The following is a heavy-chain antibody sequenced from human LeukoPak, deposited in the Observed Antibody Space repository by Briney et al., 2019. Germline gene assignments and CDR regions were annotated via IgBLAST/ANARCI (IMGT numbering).Heavy chain of an antibody. CDR1: GGSISSSSYY. J-gene: IGHJ4*02. CDR3: ARTPRNFGCIDY. D-gene: IGHD2-15*01. CDR2: IYYSGST. Sequence: SETLSLTCTVSGGSISSSSYYWGWIRQPPGKGLEWIGSIYYSGSTYYNPSLKSRVTISVDTSKNQFSLKLSSVTAADTAVYYCARTPRNFGCIDYWGQGTLVTVSS. V-gene: IGHV4-39*07.